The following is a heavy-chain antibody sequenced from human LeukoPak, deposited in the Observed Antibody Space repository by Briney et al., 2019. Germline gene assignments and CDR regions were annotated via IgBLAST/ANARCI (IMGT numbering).Heavy chain of an antibody. V-gene: IGHV4-59*01. CDR2: IYYSGST. Sequence: SETVSLTCSVSGGSISSYYWSWIRQPPGKGLEWIGYIYYSGSTNYNPSLKSRVTISVDTSKNQFSLKLSSVTAADTAVYYCARVMVRGVPRYNWFGPWGQGTLVTVSS. CDR1: GGSISSYY. CDR3: ARVMVRGVPRYNWFGP. D-gene: IGHD3-10*01. J-gene: IGHJ5*02.